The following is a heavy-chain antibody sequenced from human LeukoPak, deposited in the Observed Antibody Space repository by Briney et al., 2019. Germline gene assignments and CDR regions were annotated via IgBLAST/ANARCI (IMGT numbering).Heavy chain of an antibody. CDR2: ISAYNGNT. CDR1: GYTFTSYA. V-gene: IGHV1-18*01. D-gene: IGHD6-19*01. Sequence: ASVKVSCEASGYTFTSYAMNWVRQAPGQGLEWMGWISAYNGNTNYAQKLQGRVTMTTDTSTSTAYMELRSLRSDDTAVYYCARDLTRYSSGWYVNYYYYMDVWGKGTTVTVSS. CDR3: ARDLTRYSSGWYVNYYYYMDV. J-gene: IGHJ6*03.